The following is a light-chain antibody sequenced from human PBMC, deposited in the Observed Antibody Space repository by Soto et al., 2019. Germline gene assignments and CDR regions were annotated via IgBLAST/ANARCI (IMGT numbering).Light chain of an antibody. V-gene: IGKV1-39*01. J-gene: IGKJ2*01. CDR3: QQSHGIPYT. Sequence: DIQMTQSPSSLSASVGDRVTITCRASQTISTYLNWYQQKPGKAPKLLIYAASTLQSGVPSRFSGSGSGTYITLTINSLQREDFATYYCQQSHGIPYTFGQGTKLEIK. CDR1: QTISTY. CDR2: AAS.